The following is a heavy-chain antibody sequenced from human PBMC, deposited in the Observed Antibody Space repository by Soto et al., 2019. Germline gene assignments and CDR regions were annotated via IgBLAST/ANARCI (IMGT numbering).Heavy chain of an antibody. Sequence: GGSLRLSCEAFGFTFGRYWMHWVRQAPGKGLVWVARINNDGSSTNYADSVKGRFTISRDNAQNILYLQMNSLRAEDTAEYYCALGYCTNGICYRNGMDAWGQGTTVTVSS. CDR3: ALGYCTNGICYRNGMDA. J-gene: IGHJ6*02. CDR2: INNDGSST. V-gene: IGHV3-74*01. D-gene: IGHD2-8*01. CDR1: GFTFGRYW.